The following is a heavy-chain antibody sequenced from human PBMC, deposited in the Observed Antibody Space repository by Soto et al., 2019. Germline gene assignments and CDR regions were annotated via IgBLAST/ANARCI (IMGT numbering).Heavy chain of an antibody. V-gene: IGHV4-59*08. CDR3: ARRSGGSGFGYAFAI. D-gene: IGHD2-15*01. CDR2: IYYSGST. CDR1: GGTISSYY. J-gene: IGHJ3*02. Sequence: SETLSLTCTVSGGTISSYYWSWIRQHPGKGLEWIGYIYYSGSTNYNPSLKSRVTISVDTSENQFSLKLSSVTAADTAVYYCARRSGGSGFGYAFAIWGQGTMVTVSS.